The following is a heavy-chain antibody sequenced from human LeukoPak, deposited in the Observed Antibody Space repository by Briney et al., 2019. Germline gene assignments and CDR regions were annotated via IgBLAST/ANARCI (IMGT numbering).Heavy chain of an antibody. CDR1: GGTFSSYA. CDR3: ATVPMGGAARYYYMDV. Sequence: EASVKVSCKTSGGTFSSYAINWVRQAPGQGLEWMAEIIPIFGKTQYSQIFQGKITLTLDESTGTAYMELSSLTSDDTAVYYCATVPMGGAARYYYMDVWGHGTTVTVSS. CDR2: IIPIFGKT. D-gene: IGHD6-6*01. V-gene: IGHV1-69*13. J-gene: IGHJ6*03.